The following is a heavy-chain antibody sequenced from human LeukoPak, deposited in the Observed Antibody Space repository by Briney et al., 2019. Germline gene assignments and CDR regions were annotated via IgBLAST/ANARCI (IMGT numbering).Heavy chain of an antibody. CDR1: GFTFSSYA. D-gene: IGHD3-22*01. CDR3: AKGDSSGLTSVY. Sequence: GSLRLSCAASGFTFSSYAMSWVRQAPGKGLEWVSAISGSGGSTYHADSVKGRFTISRDNSKNTLYLQMNSLRAEDTAVYYCAKGDSSGLTSVYWGQGTLVTVSS. J-gene: IGHJ4*02. V-gene: IGHV3-23*01. CDR2: ISGSGGST.